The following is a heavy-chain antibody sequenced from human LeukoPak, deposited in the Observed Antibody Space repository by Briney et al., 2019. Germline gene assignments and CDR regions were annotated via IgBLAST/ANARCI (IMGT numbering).Heavy chain of an antibody. V-gene: IGHV3-30*18. Sequence: GRSLRLSCAASGFTFSSYGMHWVRQASGKGLEWVAVISYDGSNKYYADSVKGRFTISRDNSKNTLYLQMNSLRAEDTAVYYCAKDRSSWHLDYWGQGTLVTVSS. CDR3: AKDRSSWHLDY. CDR1: GFTFSSYG. CDR2: ISYDGSNK. J-gene: IGHJ4*02. D-gene: IGHD6-13*01.